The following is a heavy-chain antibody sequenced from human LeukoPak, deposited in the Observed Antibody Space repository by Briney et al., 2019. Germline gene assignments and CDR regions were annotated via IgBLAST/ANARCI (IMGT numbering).Heavy chain of an antibody. D-gene: IGHD6-13*01. V-gene: IGHV3-21*01. CDR2: ISSSSSYI. J-gene: IGHJ4*02. Sequence: GGSLRLSCAASGFTFSSYSMNWVRQAPGKGLEWVTSISSSSSYIYYADSVKGRFTISRDNAKNSLYLQMNSLRAEDTAVYFCARASSSWHFDYWGQGTLVTVSS. CDR3: ARASSSWHFDY. CDR1: GFTFSSYS.